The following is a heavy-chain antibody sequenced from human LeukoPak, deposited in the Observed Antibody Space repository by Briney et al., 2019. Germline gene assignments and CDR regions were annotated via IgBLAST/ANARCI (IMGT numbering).Heavy chain of an antibody. J-gene: IGHJ4*02. CDR1: GGYFGSYA. V-gene: IGHV1-2*02. D-gene: IGHD3-16*02. Sequence: ASVKVSCKASGGYFGSYAINWVRQAPGQGLEWMAWINPNSGGTNYAQKFQGRVTMTRDTSISTAYMELSRLRSDDTAVYYCARDEARYDYVWGSYRNHEYYFDYWGQGTLVTVSS. CDR3: ARDEARYDYVWGSYRNHEYYFDY. CDR2: INPNSGGT.